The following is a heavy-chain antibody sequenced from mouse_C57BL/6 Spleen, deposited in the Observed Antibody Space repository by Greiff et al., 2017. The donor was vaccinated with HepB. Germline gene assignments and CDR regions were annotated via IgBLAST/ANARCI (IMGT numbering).Heavy chain of an antibody. J-gene: IGHJ4*01. Sequence: QVQLQQPGAELVKPGASVKLSCKASGYTFTSYWMHWVKQRPGQGLEWIGMIHPNSGSTNYNEKFKSKATLTVDKSSSTAYMELRSLTSEDSAVYFCARSVDAMDYWGQGTSVTVSS. CDR1: GYTFTSYW. CDR3: ARSVDAMDY. V-gene: IGHV1-64*01. CDR2: IHPNSGST.